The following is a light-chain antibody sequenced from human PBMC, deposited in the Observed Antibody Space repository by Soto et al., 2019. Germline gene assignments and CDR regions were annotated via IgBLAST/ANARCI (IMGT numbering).Light chain of an antibody. V-gene: IGKV1-5*01. CDR2: DVS. CDR1: QSINTW. CDR3: QQYQTYSRT. J-gene: IGKJ1*01. Sequence: DIQMTQSPSTVSASVGDRITITCRASQSINTWLAWYRQRPGEAPQLLIYDVSTLAMGVPARFSGSGSGTDFTLSISRLQADDFATFYCQQYQTYSRTFGQGTKVELK.